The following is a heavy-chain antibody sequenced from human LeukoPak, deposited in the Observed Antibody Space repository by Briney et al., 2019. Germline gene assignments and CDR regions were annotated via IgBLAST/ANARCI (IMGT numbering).Heavy chain of an antibody. CDR2: IKSKADGGTT. Sequence: GGSLRLSCAVSGFTFSNAWMSWVRQAPGKGLEWVGRIKSKADGGTTDYAAPVKGRFTISRDDSENTLYLQMNSLKTEDTAVYYCTTRLRSFWSGLRTDYWGQGMLVTVSS. D-gene: IGHD3-3*01. V-gene: IGHV3-15*01. J-gene: IGHJ4*02. CDR3: TTRLRSFWSGLRTDY. CDR1: GFTFSNAW.